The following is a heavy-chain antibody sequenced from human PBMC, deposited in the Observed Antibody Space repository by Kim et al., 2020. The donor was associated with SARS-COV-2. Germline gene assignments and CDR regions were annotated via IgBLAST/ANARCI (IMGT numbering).Heavy chain of an antibody. Sequence: GGSLRLSCAASGFTFDDYAMHWVRQAPGKGLEWVSGISWNSGSIGYADSVKGRFTISRDNAKNSLYLQMNSLRAEDTALYYCAKEYSSGWYGGGYGMDVWGQGTTVTVSS. CDR1: GFTFDDYA. J-gene: IGHJ6*02. CDR2: ISWNSGSI. D-gene: IGHD6-19*01. CDR3: AKEYSSGWYGGGYGMDV. V-gene: IGHV3-9*01.